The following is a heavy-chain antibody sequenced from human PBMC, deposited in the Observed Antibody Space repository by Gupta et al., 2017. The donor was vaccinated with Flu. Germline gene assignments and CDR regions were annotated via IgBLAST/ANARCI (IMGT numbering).Heavy chain of an antibody. D-gene: IGHD3-3*01. CDR2: IIPIFGTA. CDR1: GGTFSSYA. J-gene: IGHJ6*02. Sequence: QVQLVQSGAEVKKPGSSVKVSCKASGGTFSSYAISWVRQAPGQGLEWMGGIIPIFGTANYAQKFQGRVTITADESTSTAYMELSSLRSEDTAVYYCARDSNAPSYDFWSGPHITNYYYYGMDVWGQGTTVTVSS. CDR3: ARDSNAPSYDFWSGPHITNYYYYGMDV. V-gene: IGHV1-69*01.